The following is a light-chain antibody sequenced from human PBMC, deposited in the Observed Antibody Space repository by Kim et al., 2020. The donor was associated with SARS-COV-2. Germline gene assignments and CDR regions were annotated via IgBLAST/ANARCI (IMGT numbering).Light chain of an antibody. V-gene: IGKV3-11*01. Sequence: SPGESATLSCRASQSIRTYLAWYQHKPGQAPRLLIYDASNRATGIPARFSGSGSGTDFTLTISGLEPEDFAVYYCQQRTNWPPLTFGGGTKVDIK. CDR2: DAS. CDR1: QSIRTY. J-gene: IGKJ4*01. CDR3: QQRTNWPPLT.